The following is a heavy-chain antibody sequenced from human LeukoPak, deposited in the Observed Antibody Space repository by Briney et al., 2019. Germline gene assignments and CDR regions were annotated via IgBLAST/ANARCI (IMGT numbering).Heavy chain of an antibody. J-gene: IGHJ4*02. CDR3: VKRGSGSYDVDY. Sequence: PGGSLRLSCAASGFTFRDYGMYWVRQAPDKGLEWVASIRNDGSDKYYEDSVKGRFAISRDNSKNTVHLQMDSLRAEDSAVYYCVKRGSGSYDVDYWGQGTLVTVSS. CDR2: IRNDGSDK. D-gene: IGHD1-26*01. V-gene: IGHV3-30*02. CDR1: GFTFRDYG.